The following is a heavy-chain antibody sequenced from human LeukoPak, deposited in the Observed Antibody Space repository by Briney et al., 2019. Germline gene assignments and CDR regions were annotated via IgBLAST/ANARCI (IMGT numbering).Heavy chain of an antibody. CDR1: GGSISRSNW. V-gene: IGHV4-4*02. D-gene: IGHD3-16*02. Sequence: PSETLSLTCAVSGGSISRSNWWSWVRQPPGKGLEWIGDIFHSGDTNYNASLRSRLTISLDKSRNQFSLQLSSVTAADTAVYYCARDRPDDYVWGSYHYSDYWGQGILVTVSS. CDR2: IFHSGDT. CDR3: ARDRPDDYVWGSYHYSDY. J-gene: IGHJ4*02.